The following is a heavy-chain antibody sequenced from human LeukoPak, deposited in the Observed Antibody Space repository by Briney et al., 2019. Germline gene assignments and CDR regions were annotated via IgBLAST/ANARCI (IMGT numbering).Heavy chain of an antibody. CDR3: ARDYKYAFDN. CDR2: IGIDSGNT. J-gene: IGHJ4*02. CDR1: GFTFSDYS. D-gene: IGHD5-24*01. V-gene: IGHV3-48*01. Sequence: GGSLRLSCAASGFTFSDYSMNWVRQAPGKGLEWISYIGIDSGNTNYADSVKGRFTISGDKAKNSLYLQMNSLRVEDTAVYYCARDYKYAFDNWGQGALVTVSS.